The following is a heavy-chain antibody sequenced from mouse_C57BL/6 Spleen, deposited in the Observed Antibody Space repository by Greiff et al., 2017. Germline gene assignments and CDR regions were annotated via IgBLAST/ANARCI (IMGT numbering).Heavy chain of an antibody. CDR2: IWTGGGT. Sequence: VQLQESGPGLVAPSQSLSITCTVSGFSLTSYAISWVRQPPGKGLEWLGVIWTGGGTNYNSALKSRLSISTDNSKSQVFLKMNSLQTDDTAMYYCARSSYYDYTDYAMDYWGQGTSVTVSS. V-gene: IGHV2-9-1*01. J-gene: IGHJ4*01. CDR1: GFSLTSYA. CDR3: ARSSYYDYTDYAMDY. D-gene: IGHD2-4*01.